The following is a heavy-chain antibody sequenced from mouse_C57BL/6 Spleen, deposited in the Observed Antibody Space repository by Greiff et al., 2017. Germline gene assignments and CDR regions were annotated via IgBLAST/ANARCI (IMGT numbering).Heavy chain of an antibody. J-gene: IGHJ4*01. D-gene: IGHD2-10*02. CDR2: ISDGGSYT. V-gene: IGHV5-4*01. Sequence: EVQGVESGGGLVKPGGSLKLSCAASGFTFSSYAMSWVRQTPEKRLEWVATISDGGSYTYYPDNVKGRFTISRDNAKNNLFLQMRHLKSEDTAMFDCARDVWNYAMDYWGQGTSATVSP. CDR1: GFTFSSYA. CDR3: ARDVWNYAMDY.